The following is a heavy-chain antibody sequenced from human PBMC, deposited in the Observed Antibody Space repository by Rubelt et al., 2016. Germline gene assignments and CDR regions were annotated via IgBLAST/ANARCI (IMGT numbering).Heavy chain of an antibody. CDR3: ARGGLRVGRAQHL. D-gene: IGHD3/OR15-3a*01. Sequence: QVQLQESGPRLVQPSETLSLTCTVSGYSISSGYYWGWIRQPPGKGLEWIGSIYHTGTTYYNPSLKSRVTISVDTSKKQFSPRLTSVTAADTAVYYCARGGLRVGRAQHLWSQGTLVTVSS. CDR1: GYSISSGYY. CDR2: IYHTGTT. J-gene: IGHJ4*02. V-gene: IGHV4-38-2*02.